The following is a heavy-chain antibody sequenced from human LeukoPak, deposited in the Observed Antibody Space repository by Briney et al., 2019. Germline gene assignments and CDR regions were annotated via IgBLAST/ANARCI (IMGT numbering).Heavy chain of an antibody. J-gene: IGHJ4*02. V-gene: IGHV4-59*08. D-gene: IGHD1-26*01. Sequence: SETLSLTCTVSGGSISSYYWSWIRQPPGKGLEWIGYIYYSGSTNYNPSLKSRVTISVDTSKNQFSLKLSSVTAADTAVYYCARHYDSVVGATEIDYWGQGTLVTVSS. CDR1: GGSISSYY. CDR3: ARHYDSVVGATEIDY. CDR2: IYYSGST.